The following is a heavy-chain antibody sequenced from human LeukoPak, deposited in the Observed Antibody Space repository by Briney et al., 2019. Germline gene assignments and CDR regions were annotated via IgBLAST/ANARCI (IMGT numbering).Heavy chain of an antibody. V-gene: IGHV4-30-2*01. J-gene: IGHJ4*02. CDR2: IYHSGST. CDR1: GGSISSGGYS. D-gene: IGHD3-22*01. Sequence: SQTLSLTCAVSGGSISSGGYSWSWIRQPPGKGLEWIGYIYHSGSTYYNPSLKSRVTISVDRSKNQFSLRLSSVTAADTAVYYCARAGDSTGYYLGSRFDYWGQGTLVTVSS. CDR3: ARAGDSTGYYLGSRFDY.